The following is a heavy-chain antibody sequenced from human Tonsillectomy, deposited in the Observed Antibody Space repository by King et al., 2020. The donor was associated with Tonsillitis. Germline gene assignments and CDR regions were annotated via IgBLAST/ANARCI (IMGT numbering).Heavy chain of an antibody. J-gene: IGHJ4*02. CDR3: AKDRVATGTEFDY. CDR2: IIDSGDST. Sequence: EVQLVESGGGLVQPGESLRLSCAASGFTFNRFAMSWDRQAPGKGLEWVSAIIDSGDSTYYADSVKGRFTISRDNSRSTLYLQMNSLTAEDTAVYYCAKDRVATGTEFDYWGQGTLVTVSS. CDR1: GFTFNRFA. D-gene: IGHD1-1*01. V-gene: IGHV3-23*04.